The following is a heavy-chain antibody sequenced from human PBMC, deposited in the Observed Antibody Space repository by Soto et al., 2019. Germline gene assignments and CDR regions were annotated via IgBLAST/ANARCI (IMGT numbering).Heavy chain of an antibody. J-gene: IGHJ6*03. CDR3: ARDVRTNVEYVYFLYYMDT. V-gene: IGHV1-18*01. CDR1: GYTFRNYG. CDR2: IGGLRAET. D-gene: IGHD3-3*01. Sequence: PLVQSGDEVTKPGASVRVSCKPSGYTFRNYGISWVRQAPRQGLEWMGWIGGLRAETTYSPKFQGRLPLSAEASTYTAYLQLRGLKFDDTAVYYCARDVRTNVEYVYFLYYMDTWGNGTTVTVSS.